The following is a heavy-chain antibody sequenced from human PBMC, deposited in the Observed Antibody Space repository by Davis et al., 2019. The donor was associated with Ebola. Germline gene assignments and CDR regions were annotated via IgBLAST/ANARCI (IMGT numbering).Heavy chain of an antibody. CDR1: GFSFSSYG. CDR3: ARRGEASPASGKYYFDY. D-gene: IGHD3-10*01. J-gene: IGHJ4*02. CDR2: LNRYGSST. V-gene: IGHV3-23*01. Sequence: GEFLKISCAASGFSFSSYGMNWVRQAPGKGLEWVSGLNRYGSSTFYADSVKGRFTISRDNSKSTLYLQMNSLRAEDTAVYYCARRGEASPASGKYYFDYWGQGTLVTVSS.